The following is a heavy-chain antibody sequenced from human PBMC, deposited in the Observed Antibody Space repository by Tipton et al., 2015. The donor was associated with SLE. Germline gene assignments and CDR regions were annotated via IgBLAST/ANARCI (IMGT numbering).Heavy chain of an antibody. Sequence: SLRLSCAASGFSFSYAWMTWVRQAPGKGLEAVATIKSGVRAPTDYTAAVEGRFTVSRDDSKSTLYLQMNSLRAEDTAVYYCAAGVVVPAAWDAFDIWGQGTMVTVSS. J-gene: IGHJ3*02. CDR3: AAGVVVPAAWDAFDI. CDR2: IKSGVRAPT. D-gene: IGHD2-2*01. V-gene: IGHV3-15*01. CDR1: GFSFSYAW.